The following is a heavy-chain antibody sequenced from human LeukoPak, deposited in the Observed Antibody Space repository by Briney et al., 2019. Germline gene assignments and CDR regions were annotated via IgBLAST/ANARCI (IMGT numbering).Heavy chain of an antibody. CDR2: IKQDGSEK. CDR1: GFTFSSYW. CDR3: ARVSALDQYYDFWSGYYEPPDY. D-gene: IGHD3-3*01. J-gene: IGHJ4*02. Sequence: GGSLRLSCAASGFTFSSYWMSWVRQAPGKGLEWVANIKQDGSEKYYVDSVKGRFTISRDNAKNSLYLQMNSLRAEDTAVYYGARVSALDQYYDFWSGYYEPPDYWGQGTLVTVSS. V-gene: IGHV3-7*01.